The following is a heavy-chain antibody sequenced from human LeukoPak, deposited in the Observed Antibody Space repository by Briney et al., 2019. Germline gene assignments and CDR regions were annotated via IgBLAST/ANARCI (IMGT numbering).Heavy chain of an antibody. J-gene: IGHJ1*01. CDR3: AKDGVAGTGLAEYFQH. D-gene: IGHD6-19*01. Sequence: GGSLRLSCAASGFTFSSYAMSWVRQAPGKGLEWVSAISGSGGSTYYADSVKGRFTISRDNSKNTLYLQMNSLRAEDTAVYYCAKDGVAGTGLAEYFQHWGQGTLVTVSS. CDR2: ISGSGGST. CDR1: GFTFSSYA. V-gene: IGHV3-23*01.